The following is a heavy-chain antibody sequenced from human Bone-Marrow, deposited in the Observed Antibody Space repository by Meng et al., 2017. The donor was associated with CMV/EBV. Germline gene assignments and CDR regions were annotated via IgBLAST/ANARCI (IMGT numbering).Heavy chain of an antibody. CDR1: YY. V-gene: IGHV1-46*01. D-gene: IGHD3-22*01. Sequence: YYMHWVRQAPGHGLEWMVIINPSGGSTSYAQKFQGRVTMTRDTSTSTVYMELSSLRSEDTAVYYCARGSYVDSSGYYYAGHDNWFDPWGQGTLVTVSS. J-gene: IGHJ5*02. CDR2: INPSGGST. CDR3: ARGSYVDSSGYYYAGHDNWFDP.